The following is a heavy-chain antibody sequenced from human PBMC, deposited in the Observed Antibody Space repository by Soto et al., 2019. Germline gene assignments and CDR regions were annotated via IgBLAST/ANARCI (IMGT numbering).Heavy chain of an antibody. D-gene: IGHD4-4*01. J-gene: IGHJ4*02. V-gene: IGHV4-30-4*08. Sequence: LSLTCTVSGGSISSGGYYWSWIRQHPGKGLEWIGYIYYSGSTYYNPSLKSRVTISVDTSKNQFSLKLSSVTAADTAVYYCARGNYSNPFDYWGQGTLVTVSS. CDR1: GGSISSGGYY. CDR3: ARGNYSNPFDY. CDR2: IYYSGST.